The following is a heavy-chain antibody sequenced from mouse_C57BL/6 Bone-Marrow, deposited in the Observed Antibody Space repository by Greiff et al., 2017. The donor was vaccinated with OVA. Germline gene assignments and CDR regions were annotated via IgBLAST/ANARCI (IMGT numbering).Heavy chain of an antibody. CDR3: ARSGDDGYLYYFDY. CDR1: GYTFTSYW. V-gene: IGHV1-69*01. CDR2: IDPSDSYT. D-gene: IGHD2-3*01. Sequence: QVQLQQPGAELVMPGASVKLSCKASGYTFTSYWMHWVKQRPGQGLEWIGEIDPSDSYTNYNQKFKGKSTLTVDKSSSTAYMQLSSLTSEDSAVYYCARSGDDGYLYYFDYWGQGTTLTVSS. J-gene: IGHJ2*01.